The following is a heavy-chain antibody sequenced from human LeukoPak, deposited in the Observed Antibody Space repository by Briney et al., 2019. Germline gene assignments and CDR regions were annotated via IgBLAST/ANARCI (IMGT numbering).Heavy chain of an antibody. V-gene: IGHV3-33*08. Sequence: GGSLRLSCAASGFTVSSYGMHWVRQAPGKGLEWVAVIWYDGSNKYYADSVKGRFTISRDNSKNTLYLQMNSLRAEDTAVYYCARDGFGYGLPFDYWGQGTLVTVSS. CDR2: IWYDGSNK. D-gene: IGHD5-18*01. J-gene: IGHJ4*02. CDR1: GFTVSSYG. CDR3: ARDGFGYGLPFDY.